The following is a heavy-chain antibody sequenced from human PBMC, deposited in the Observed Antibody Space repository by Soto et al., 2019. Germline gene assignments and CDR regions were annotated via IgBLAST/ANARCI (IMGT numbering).Heavy chain of an antibody. D-gene: IGHD3-22*01. CDR1: GGTFSSYT. J-gene: IGHJ4*02. CDR3: AMGFHYDSISLDDY. Sequence: QVQLVQSGAEVKKPGSSVKVSCKASGGTFSSYTISWVRQAPGQGLEWMGRIIPILGIANYAQKFQGRVKITADKSTSTAYMELSILRSEDTAVYYCAMGFHYDSISLDDYWGQGTLVTVSS. CDR2: IIPILGIA. V-gene: IGHV1-69*02.